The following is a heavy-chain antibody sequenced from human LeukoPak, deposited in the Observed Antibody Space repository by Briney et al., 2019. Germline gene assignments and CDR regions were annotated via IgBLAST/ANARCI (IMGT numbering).Heavy chain of an antibody. D-gene: IGHD5-18*01. CDR3: AKDWGYSYGFFDY. Sequence: GGSLRLSCAASGFTFSSYGMHWVRQAPGKGLEWVAFIRYDGSNKYYADSVKGRFTISRDNSKNTLYLQMNSLRAEDTAVYYCAKDWGYSYGFFDYWGQGTLVTVS. V-gene: IGHV3-30*02. CDR2: IRYDGSNK. CDR1: GFTFSSYG. J-gene: IGHJ4*02.